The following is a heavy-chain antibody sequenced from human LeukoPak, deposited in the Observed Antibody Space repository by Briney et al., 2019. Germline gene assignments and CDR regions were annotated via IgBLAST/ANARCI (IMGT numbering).Heavy chain of an antibody. J-gene: IGHJ4*02. CDR1: GYTFTSYY. V-gene: IGHV1-46*01. CDR2: INPSGGST. CDR3: ARGGIRRRDGYNCVY. Sequence: ASVKVSCKASGYTFTSYYMHWVRRAPGQGLEWMGIINPSGGSTSYAQKFQGRVTMTRDTSTSTVYMELSSLRSEDTAVYYCARGGIRRRDGYNCVYWGQGTLVTVSS. D-gene: IGHD5-24*01.